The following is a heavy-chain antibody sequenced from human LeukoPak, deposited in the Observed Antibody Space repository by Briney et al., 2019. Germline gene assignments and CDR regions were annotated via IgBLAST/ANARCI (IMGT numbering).Heavy chain of an antibody. CDR3: ARGGQGDGHSADEGFDI. J-gene: IGHJ3*02. CDR1: GDSFFSNSS. Sequence: SQTLSLTCAISGDSFFSNSSWNWIRQSPSRGLEWLGRTYYRSKWYNDYVISVKSRININPDTSKNQFSLQLSSVTPEDTAVYYCARGGQGDGHSADEGFDIWGQGTMVTVS. D-gene: IGHD5-18*01. V-gene: IGHV6-1*01. CDR2: TYYRSKWYN.